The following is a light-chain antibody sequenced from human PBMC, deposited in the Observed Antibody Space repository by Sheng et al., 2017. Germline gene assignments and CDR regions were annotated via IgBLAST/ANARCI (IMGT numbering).Light chain of an antibody. CDR3: HQRSNWPPVT. Sequence: DIVLTQSPATLSVSPGERANLSCRASQSVGNNLVWYQHKPGQAPRLLIYDASNRATGIPARFSGSGSGTDFTLTISRLEPEDFAVYYCHQRSNWPPVTFGQGTRLEIK. J-gene: IGKJ5*01. V-gene: IGKV3-11*01. CDR2: DAS. CDR1: QSVGNN.